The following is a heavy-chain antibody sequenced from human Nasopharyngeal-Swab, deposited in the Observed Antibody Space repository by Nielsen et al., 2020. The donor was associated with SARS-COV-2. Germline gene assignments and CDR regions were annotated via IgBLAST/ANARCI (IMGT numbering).Heavy chain of an antibody. CDR3: AREDYYDISGYPPYYYYGMDV. CDR2: INPSGGST. Sequence: WVRQAPGQGLEWMGIINPSGGSTSYAQKFQGRVTMTRDTSTSTVYMELSSLRSEDTAVYYCAREDYYDISGYPPYYYYGMDVWGQGTTVTVSS. J-gene: IGHJ6*02. V-gene: IGHV1-46*01. D-gene: IGHD3-22*01.